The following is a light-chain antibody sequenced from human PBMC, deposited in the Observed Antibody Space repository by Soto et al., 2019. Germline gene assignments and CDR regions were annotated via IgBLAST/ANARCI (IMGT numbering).Light chain of an antibody. J-gene: IGKJ1*01. CDR3: QEYKSYST. V-gene: IGKV1-5*01. Sequence: DSQLTESPTTVSASVGDTVTVTCRASQSVSGWLAWYQQKPGEAPKLLIYDASALPRGVPSRFSGSGSGTEFTLTINGLQPEDFATYFCQEYKSYSTSGPRTKVDIK. CDR1: QSVSGW. CDR2: DAS.